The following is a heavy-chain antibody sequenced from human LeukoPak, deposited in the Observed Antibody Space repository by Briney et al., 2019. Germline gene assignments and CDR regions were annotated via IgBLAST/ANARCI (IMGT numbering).Heavy chain of an antibody. Sequence: GGSLRLSCAASGFTFSSYAMSWVRQAPGKGLEWVSAMSGSGGTTYYADSVKGRFAISRDNSKNTLYLQMSSLRTEDTALYYCAKVQQLATIYYFDYWGQGSLVTISS. J-gene: IGHJ4*02. D-gene: IGHD6-13*01. CDR1: GFTFSSYA. CDR3: AKVQQLATIYYFDY. CDR2: MSGSGGTT. V-gene: IGHV3-23*01.